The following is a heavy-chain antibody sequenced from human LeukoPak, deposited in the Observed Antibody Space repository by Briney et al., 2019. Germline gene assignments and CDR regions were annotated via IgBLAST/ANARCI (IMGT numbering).Heavy chain of an antibody. Sequence: GGSLRLSCAASGFTFSGNHMNWVRQAPGKGLEWVSSISSSSSYIKYADSVKGRFTISRDNSKNTLYLQMKSLRAEDTAVYYCAKGGGYEAQYYYYYLDVWGKGTTVTISS. CDR2: ISSSSSYI. CDR1: GFTFSGNH. V-gene: IGHV3-21*01. CDR3: AKGGGYEAQYYYYYLDV. J-gene: IGHJ6*03. D-gene: IGHD5-12*01.